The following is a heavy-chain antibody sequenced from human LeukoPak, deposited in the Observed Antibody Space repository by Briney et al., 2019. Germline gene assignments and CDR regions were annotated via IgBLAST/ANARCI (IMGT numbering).Heavy chain of an antibody. CDR1: GFTFSSYA. V-gene: IGHV3-23*01. Sequence: PGGSLRLSCAASGFTFSSYAMSWVRQAPGKGLEWVSAISGSGGSTYYADSVKGRFTISRDNSKNTLYLQMNSLRAEDTAVYYCAKDPHYYDSSGLEYFDYWGQGTQVTASS. J-gene: IGHJ4*02. D-gene: IGHD3-22*01. CDR3: AKDPHYYDSSGLEYFDY. CDR2: ISGSGGST.